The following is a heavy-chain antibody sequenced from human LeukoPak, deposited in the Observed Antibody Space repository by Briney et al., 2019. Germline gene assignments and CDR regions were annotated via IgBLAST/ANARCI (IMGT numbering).Heavy chain of an antibody. D-gene: IGHD5-18*01. CDR2: INHSGST. Sequence: RTSETLSLTCAVYGGSFSGYYWSWIRQPPGKGLEWIGEINHSGSTNYNPSLKSRDTISVDTSKNQFSLKLSSVTAADTAVYYCARSSQLWPYYYYGMDVWGQGTTVTVSS. CDR1: GGSFSGYY. CDR3: ARSSQLWPYYYYGMDV. J-gene: IGHJ6*02. V-gene: IGHV4-34*01.